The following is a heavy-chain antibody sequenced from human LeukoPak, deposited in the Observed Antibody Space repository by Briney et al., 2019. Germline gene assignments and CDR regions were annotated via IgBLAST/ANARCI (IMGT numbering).Heavy chain of an antibody. CDR1: GFTFSSYW. V-gene: IGHV3-7*03. Sequence: GGSLRLSCAASGFTFSSYWMSWVRQAPGKGLEWVVNIKQDGSEKYYVDSVKGRFTISRDNAKNSLYLQMNSLKTEDTAIYYCTTGGNVIVAGTRAFDIWGQGTMVTVSS. D-gene: IGHD6-19*01. J-gene: IGHJ3*02. CDR2: IKQDGSEK. CDR3: TTGGNVIVAGTRAFDI.